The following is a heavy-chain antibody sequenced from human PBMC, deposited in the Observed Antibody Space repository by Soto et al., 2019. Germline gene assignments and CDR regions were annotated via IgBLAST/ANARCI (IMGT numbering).Heavy chain of an antibody. CDR3: AREEVSARKNYGMDV. CDR1: GFTFSTYA. Sequence: QVQVVESGGGVVQPGRSLRLSCAASGFTFSTYAMHWVRQAPGKGLEWVAIISYDGSSKYYADSVKGRFTISRDNSKNTLYLQMSSLRADDMAVYFCAREEVSARKNYGMDVWGQGTTVTVSS. V-gene: IGHV3-30-3*01. J-gene: IGHJ6*02. CDR2: ISYDGSSK.